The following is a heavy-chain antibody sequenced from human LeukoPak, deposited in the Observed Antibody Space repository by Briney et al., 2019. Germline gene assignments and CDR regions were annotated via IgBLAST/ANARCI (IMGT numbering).Heavy chain of an antibody. CDR1: GGSFSGYY. D-gene: IGHD3-3*01. J-gene: IGHJ4*02. Sequence: KASETLSLTCAVYGGSFSGYYWSWIRQPAGKGLEWIGRIYTSGSTNYNPSLKSRVTMSVDTSKNQFSLKLSSVTAADTAVYYCARVSITIFGVVDYWGQGTLVTVSS. CDR3: ARVSITIFGVVDY. CDR2: IYTSGST. V-gene: IGHV4-59*10.